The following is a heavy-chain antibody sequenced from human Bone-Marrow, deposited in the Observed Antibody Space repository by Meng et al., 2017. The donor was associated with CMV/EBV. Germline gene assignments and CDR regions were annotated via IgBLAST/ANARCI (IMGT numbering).Heavy chain of an antibody. CDR2: ISSSSSYI. D-gene: IGHD1-14*01. V-gene: IGHV3-21*01. Sequence: GESLKISCAASGFTVSSNYMSWVRQAPGKGLEWVSSISSSSSYIYYADSVKGRFTISRDNAKNSLYLQMNSLRAEDTAVYYCARDPGNREGGYYYYYGMDVWGQGNTVNVAS. CDR3: ARDPGNREGGYYYYYGMDV. CDR1: GFTVSSNY. J-gene: IGHJ6*02.